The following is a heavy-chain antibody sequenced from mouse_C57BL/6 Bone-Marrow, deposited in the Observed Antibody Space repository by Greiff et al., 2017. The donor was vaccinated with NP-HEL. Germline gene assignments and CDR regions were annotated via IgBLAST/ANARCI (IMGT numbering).Heavy chain of an antibody. Sequence: EVKLVESEGGLVQPGSSMKLSCTASGFTFSDYYMAWVRQVPEKGLEWVANINYDGSSTYYLDSLKSRFIISRDNAKNILYLQMSSLKSEDTATYYCAREVVAYYAMDYWGQGTSVTVSS. CDR3: AREVVAYYAMDY. J-gene: IGHJ4*01. D-gene: IGHD1-1*01. V-gene: IGHV5-16*01. CDR1: GFTFSDYY. CDR2: INYDGSST.